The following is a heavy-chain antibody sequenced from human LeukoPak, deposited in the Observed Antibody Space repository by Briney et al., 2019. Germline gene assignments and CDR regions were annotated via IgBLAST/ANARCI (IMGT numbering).Heavy chain of an antibody. J-gene: IGHJ4*02. CDR2: IIPIFGTA. CDR1: GGTFSSYA. D-gene: IGHD6-19*01. V-gene: IGHV1-69*05. Sequence: GASVKVSCKASGGTFSSYAISWVRQAPGQGLEWMGGIIPIFGTANYAQKFQGRVTITTDESTSTAYMELSSLRSEDTAVYYCARRGIRFDSSVWYDYWGQGTLVTVSS. CDR3: ARRGIRFDSSVWYDY.